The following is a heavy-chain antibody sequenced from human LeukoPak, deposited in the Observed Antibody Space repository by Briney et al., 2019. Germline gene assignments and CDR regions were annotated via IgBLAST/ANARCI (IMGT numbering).Heavy chain of an antibody. J-gene: IGHJ4*02. Sequence: PGGSLRLSCAASGFTFSDYYMSWIRQAPGKGLEWVSYISNSGSTIYYADSVKGRFTISRDNAKNSLYLQMNSPRAEDTAVYYCARELRGYSYNYFDYWGQGTLVTVSS. D-gene: IGHD5-18*01. CDR2: ISNSGSTI. V-gene: IGHV3-11*01. CDR3: ARELRGYSYNYFDY. CDR1: GFTFSDYY.